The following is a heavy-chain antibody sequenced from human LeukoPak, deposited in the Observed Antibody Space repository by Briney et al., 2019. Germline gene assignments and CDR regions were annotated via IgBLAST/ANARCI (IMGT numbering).Heavy chain of an antibody. Sequence: PSETLSLTCTVSGGPIRTYQWSWIRQPPGKGLEWIGSIYYSGSTYYNPSLKSRVTISVDTSKNQFSLKVSSVTAADAAAYYCTREEGGTTVDYWGQGTLVTASS. J-gene: IGHJ4*02. V-gene: IGHV4-39*07. D-gene: IGHD1-1*01. CDR3: TREEGGTTVDY. CDR1: GGPIRTYQ. CDR2: IYYSGST.